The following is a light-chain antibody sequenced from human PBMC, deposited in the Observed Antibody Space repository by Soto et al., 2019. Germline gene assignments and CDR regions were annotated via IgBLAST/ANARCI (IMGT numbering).Light chain of an antibody. CDR2: DAS. CDR3: QQRASLFT. CDR1: QSVSSS. V-gene: IGKV3-11*01. Sequence: EIVLTQSPATLSLPPGERATLSCRTSQSVSSSLAWDQQKPGQAPRLLISDASNRATGIPARFSGSWSGTDFTLTSSSLQPEEFAGYYCQQRASLFTVGGGTKVEIK. J-gene: IGKJ4*01.